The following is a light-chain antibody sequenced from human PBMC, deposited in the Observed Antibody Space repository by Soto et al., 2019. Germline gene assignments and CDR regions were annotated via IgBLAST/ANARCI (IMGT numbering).Light chain of an antibody. J-gene: IGKJ5*01. CDR2: AAS. Sequence: DIQMTQSPSSLSASVGDRVTIPGRARQSISSYLNGYQQKPGKAPNLMIYAASSLQSGVPSRFSGSGAGTDFTLTISSLQPEDFATYYCQQSYSTPYITFGQGTRLEI. CDR1: QSISSY. V-gene: IGKV1-39*01. CDR3: QQSYSTPYIT.